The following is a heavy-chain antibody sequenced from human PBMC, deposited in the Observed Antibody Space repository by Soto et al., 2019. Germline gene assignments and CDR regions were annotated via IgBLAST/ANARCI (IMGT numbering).Heavy chain of an antibody. CDR2: IYYSGST. Sequence: SETLSLTCTVSGGSISSYYWSWIRQPPGKGLEWIGYIYYSGSTNYNPSLKSRVTISVDTSKNQFSLKLSSVTAADTAVYYCARDAVDSSGYDYGMDVWGQGTTVTVSS. CDR1: GGSISSYY. D-gene: IGHD3-22*01. CDR3: ARDAVDSSGYDYGMDV. V-gene: IGHV4-59*01. J-gene: IGHJ6*02.